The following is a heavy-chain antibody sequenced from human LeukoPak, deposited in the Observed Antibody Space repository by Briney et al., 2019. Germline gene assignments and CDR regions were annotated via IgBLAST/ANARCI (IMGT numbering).Heavy chain of an antibody. CDR1: GGSISRYY. J-gene: IGHJ3*02. Sequence: SETLSLTCTVSGGSISRYYWSWIRQPPGKGLEWIGYIYYSGSTNYNPSLKSRVTISVDTSKNQFSLKLSSVTAADTAVYYCASGYGSDAFDIWGQGTMVTVSS. D-gene: IGHD5-12*01. V-gene: IGHV4-59*01. CDR2: IYYSGST. CDR3: ASGYGSDAFDI.